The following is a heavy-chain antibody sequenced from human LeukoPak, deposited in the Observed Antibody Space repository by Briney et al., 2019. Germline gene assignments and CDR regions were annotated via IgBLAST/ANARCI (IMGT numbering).Heavy chain of an antibody. J-gene: IGHJ6*02. CDR2: INPNSGGT. V-gene: IGHV1-2*04. D-gene: IGHD1/OR15-1a*01. Sequence: ASVNVSCTASGYTFTGYYMHWVRQAPGQGLEWMGWINPNSGGTNYAQKFQGWVTMTRDTSISTAYMELSRLRSDDTAVYYCARDATGTRPITFDMDVWGQGTTVTVSS. CDR3: ARDATGTRPITFDMDV. CDR1: GYTFTGYY.